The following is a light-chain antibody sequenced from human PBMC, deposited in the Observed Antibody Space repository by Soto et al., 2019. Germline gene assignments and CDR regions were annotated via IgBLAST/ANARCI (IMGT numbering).Light chain of an antibody. CDR2: GES. CDR3: KHYNSYSET. Sequence: EIVLTQSPRTLSLSLGGRATPSCRASQSVSNNYLAWYQQKPGQAPRILIYGESNRATGITDRFSGSGSGTEFTLTISSMQPDDFATYYCKHYNSYSETFGQGTKVDIK. V-gene: IGKV3-20*01. J-gene: IGKJ1*01. CDR1: QSVSNNY.